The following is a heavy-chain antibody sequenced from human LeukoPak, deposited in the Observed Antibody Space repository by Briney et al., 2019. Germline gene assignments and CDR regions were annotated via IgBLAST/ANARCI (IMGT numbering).Heavy chain of an antibody. CDR2: IKHDGSEK. D-gene: IGHD3-3*01. V-gene: IGHV3-7*01. Sequence: PGGSLRLSCAASGFIFTNYFMGWVRQAPGKGLEWVASIKHDGSEKYYVDSVRGRFTISRDNTKNSLYLQMSSLRAEDTAVYYCATDRGWRTSGYYLYYFEYWGQGTLVTFSS. CDR3: ATDRGWRTSGYYLYYFEY. J-gene: IGHJ4*02. CDR1: GFIFTNYF.